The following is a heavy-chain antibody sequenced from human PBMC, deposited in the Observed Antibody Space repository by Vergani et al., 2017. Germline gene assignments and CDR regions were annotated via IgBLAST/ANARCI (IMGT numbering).Heavy chain of an antibody. D-gene: IGHD3-9*01. Sequence: VQLQESGPGLVKSSETLSLTCRVSFDSIRNLSYNWIRQPPGKGLEWVSGISGSGVSAYYTDSVKGRYTISRDNSKNMLFLQMNNLRSEDTAIYYCAKQYFVSRNYLFDYWCQGTLVTVSS. CDR3: AKQYFVSRNYLFDY. CDR1: FDSIRNLS. CDR2: ISGSGVSA. J-gene: IGHJ4*02. V-gene: IGHV3-23*01.